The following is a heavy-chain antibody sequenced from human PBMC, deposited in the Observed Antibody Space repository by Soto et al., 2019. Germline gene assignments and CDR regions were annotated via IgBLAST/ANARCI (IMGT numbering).Heavy chain of an antibody. CDR1: GFSFDNVA. CDR2: ISWSSNET. Sequence: EVQLVESGGGWIQPGRSLKVTCAASGFSFDNVAMHWVRQAPGKGLEWVAGISWSSNETDYADSVKGRFTISRDNAKNSLYLQITSLRAEDTALYYCAKGWTCSSADGFDFWGRGTMVTVSS. D-gene: IGHD2-15*01. CDR3: AKGWTCSSADGFDF. V-gene: IGHV3-9*01. J-gene: IGHJ3*01.